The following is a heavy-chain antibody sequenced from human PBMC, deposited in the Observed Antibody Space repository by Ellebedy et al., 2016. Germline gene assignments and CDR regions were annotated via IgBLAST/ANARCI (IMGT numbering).Heavy chain of an antibody. V-gene: IGHV4-4*02. CDR2: IDHSGST. D-gene: IGHD3-10*01. CDR1: GGSISSSDW. CDR3: AREKASEGTLDY. J-gene: IGHJ4*02. Sequence: SETLSLXXAVSGGSISSSDWWSWVRQPPGKGLEWIGEIDHSGSTNSNPSLKSRVTISVDKSKNQFSLNLRSVTAADTAFYYCAREKASEGTLDYWGQGTLVTVSS.